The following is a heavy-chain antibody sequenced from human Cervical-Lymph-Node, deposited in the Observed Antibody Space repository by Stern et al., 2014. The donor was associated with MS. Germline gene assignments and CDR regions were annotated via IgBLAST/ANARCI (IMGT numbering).Heavy chain of an antibody. Sequence: EVQLLESGGGLVQPGGSLRLSCAASGFTFSSYAMSWVRQAPGKGLEWVSAISGSGGSTYYADSVKGRFTISRDNSKNTLYLQMNSLRAEDTAVYYCANNHDYGDYFDYWGQGTLVTVSS. D-gene: IGHD4-17*01. CDR1: GFTFSSYA. CDR3: ANNHDYGDYFDY. V-gene: IGHV3-23*01. CDR2: ISGSGGST. J-gene: IGHJ4*02.